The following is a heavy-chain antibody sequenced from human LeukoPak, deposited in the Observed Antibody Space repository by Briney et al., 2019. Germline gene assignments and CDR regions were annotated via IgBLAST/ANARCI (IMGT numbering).Heavy chain of an antibody. D-gene: IGHD3-10*01. CDR2: ISYDGSNK. J-gene: IGHJ4*02. Sequence: GRSLRLSCAASGFSFRSYGMNWVRQAPGKGLEWVAVISYDGSNKYYADSVKGRFTISRDNSQNTLYLQMGSLRAEDTAVYYCAKDSGYFGSGSPQGYFDYWGQGALVTVSS. CDR1: GFSFRSYG. V-gene: IGHV3-30*18. CDR3: AKDSGYFGSGSPQGYFDY.